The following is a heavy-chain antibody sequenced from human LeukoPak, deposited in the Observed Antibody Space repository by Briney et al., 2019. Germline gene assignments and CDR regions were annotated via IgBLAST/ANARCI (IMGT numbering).Heavy chain of an antibody. V-gene: IGHV5-51*01. Sequence: GESLKFSCKGSAYTSTSYWIGWVRQMPGKGLEWRGSIYPSDSDIRYSPSFQGQVTISADKSISTAYLQRSSLTASDTAIYYCARGADTAMVPSFDYWGLGTLVTVSS. D-gene: IGHD5-18*01. CDR1: AYTSTSYW. CDR2: IYPSDSDI. J-gene: IGHJ4*02. CDR3: ARGADTAMVPSFDY.